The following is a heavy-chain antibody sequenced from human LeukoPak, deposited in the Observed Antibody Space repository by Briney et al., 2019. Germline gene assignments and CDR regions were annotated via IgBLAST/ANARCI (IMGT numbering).Heavy chain of an antibody. V-gene: IGHV3-23*01. Sequence: GGTLRLSCAASGFTFSSYGMSWVRQAPGKGLEWVSAISGSGGSTYYADSVKGRFTISRDNSKNTLYLQMNSLRAEDTAVYYCAKSAMVRDYYYYYYMDVWGKGTTVTISS. CDR3: AKSAMVRDYYYYYYMDV. CDR2: ISGSGGST. D-gene: IGHD3-10*01. CDR1: GFTFSSYG. J-gene: IGHJ6*03.